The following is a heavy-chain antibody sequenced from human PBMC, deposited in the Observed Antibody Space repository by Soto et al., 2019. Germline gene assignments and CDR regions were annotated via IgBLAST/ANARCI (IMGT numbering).Heavy chain of an antibody. D-gene: IGHD1-26*01. J-gene: IGHJ4*02. V-gene: IGHV1-69*06. CDR3: ARGRIVGATSRFDY. Sequence: SVKVSCKASGGTFSSYAISWVRQAPGQGLEWMGGIIPIFGTANYAQKFQGRVTITADKSTSTAYMELSSLRSEDTAVYYCARGRIVGATSRFDYWGQGTLVTVSS. CDR1: GGTFSSYA. CDR2: IIPIFGTA.